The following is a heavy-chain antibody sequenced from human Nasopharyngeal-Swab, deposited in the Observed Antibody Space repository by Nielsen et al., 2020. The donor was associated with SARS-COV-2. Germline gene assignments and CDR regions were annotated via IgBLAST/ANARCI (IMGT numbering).Heavy chain of an antibody. Sequence: GESLKISCAASGFTFSSYSMNWVRQAPGKGLEWVSYISSSSSTIYYADSVKGRFTISRDNSKNTLYLQMNSLRAEDTAVYYCAQGNYFDYWGQGTLVTVSS. J-gene: IGHJ4*02. V-gene: IGHV3-48*01. CDR1: GFTFSSYS. CDR3: AQGNYFDY. CDR2: ISSSSSTI.